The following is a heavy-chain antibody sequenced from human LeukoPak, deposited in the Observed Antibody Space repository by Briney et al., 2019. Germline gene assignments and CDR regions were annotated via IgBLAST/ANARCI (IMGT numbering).Heavy chain of an antibody. V-gene: IGHV3-53*01. Sequence: PGGSLRLSCAASGFTVSSNYMSWVRQAPGKGLEWVSVIYSGGSTYYADSVKGRFTISRDNSKNTLYLQMNSLRAEDTALYYCAKGQGSSAYYPYNYAMDVWGQGTTVTVSS. CDR2: IYSGGST. J-gene: IGHJ6*02. CDR1: GFTVSSNY. D-gene: IGHD2-2*01. CDR3: AKGQGSSAYYPYNYAMDV.